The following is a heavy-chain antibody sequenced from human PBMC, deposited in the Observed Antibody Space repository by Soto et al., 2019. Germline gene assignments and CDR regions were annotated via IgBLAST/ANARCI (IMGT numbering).Heavy chain of an antibody. CDR1: GFSLSSYA. D-gene: IGHD2-15*01. CDR3: AKDRRDGDFMHILVVDF. J-gene: IGHJ4*02. CDR2: MSYDETKK. V-gene: IGHV3-30*18. Sequence: QVQLVESGGGVVQPGGSLRLSCATSGFSLSSYAMHWVRQAPGKGLEWVALMSYDETKKYYADSVKGRFTISRDTSKNTLFLQMNNLRVEDMAVYYCAKDRRDGDFMHILVVDFWGQGALVTVSS.